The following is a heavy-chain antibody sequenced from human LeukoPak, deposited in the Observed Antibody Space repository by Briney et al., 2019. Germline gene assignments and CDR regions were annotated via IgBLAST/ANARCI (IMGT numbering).Heavy chain of an antibody. CDR3: AGGAYYPYMDV. V-gene: IGHV4-4*07. CDR1: GGPISSYY. CDR2: FYTRGCP. J-gene: IGHJ6*03. Sequence: PSETLSLTCTVSGGPISSYYWSWIREPAGKGLEWIGRFYTRGCPNYNPSLKSRVTLPVDTFKNQFSLKLSSVTAADTAVYYCAGGAYYPYMDVSGKGTTVTVSS.